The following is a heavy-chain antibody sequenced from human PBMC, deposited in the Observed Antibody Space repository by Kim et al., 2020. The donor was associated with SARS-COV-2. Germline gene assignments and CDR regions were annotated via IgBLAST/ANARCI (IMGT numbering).Heavy chain of an antibody. D-gene: IGHD3-16*01. J-gene: IGHJ4*02. V-gene: IGHV3-7*01. CDR3: ASWLWGSYYFDF. Sequence: YYVDSVKGRFTISRDNAKNSLYLQMNSLRAEDTAVYYCASWLWGSYYFDFWGQGTRVTVSS.